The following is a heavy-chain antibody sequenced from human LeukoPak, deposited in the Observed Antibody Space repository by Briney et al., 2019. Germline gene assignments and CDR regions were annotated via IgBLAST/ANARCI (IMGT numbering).Heavy chain of an antibody. CDR1: GGSISSGSYY. Sequence: SETLSLTCTASGGSISSGSYYWSWIRQPAGKGPEWIGRIYTSGSTYYNPSLKSRVTISVDTSKNQFSLKLSSVTAADTAVYYCARDSVTAGTYDYWGQGTLVTVSS. D-gene: IGHD6-13*01. J-gene: IGHJ4*02. V-gene: IGHV4-61*02. CDR2: IYTSGST. CDR3: ARDSVTAGTYDY.